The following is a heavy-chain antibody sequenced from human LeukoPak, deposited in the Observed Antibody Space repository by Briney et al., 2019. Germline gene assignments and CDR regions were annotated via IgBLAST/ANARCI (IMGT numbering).Heavy chain of an antibody. J-gene: IGHJ3*02. CDR2: ISSSSSYI. CDR3: ARDPDYYDSSGYPQDAFDI. D-gene: IGHD3-22*01. Sequence: GGSLRLSCAASGFTFNNYWIHWVRQAPGKGLEWVSSISSSSSYIYYADSVKGRFTISRDNAKNSLYLQMNSLRAEDTAVYYCARDPDYYDSSGYPQDAFDIWGQGTMVTVSS. V-gene: IGHV3-21*01. CDR1: GFTFNNYW.